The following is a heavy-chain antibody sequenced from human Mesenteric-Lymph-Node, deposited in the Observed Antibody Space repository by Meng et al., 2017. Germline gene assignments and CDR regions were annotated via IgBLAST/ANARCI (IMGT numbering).Heavy chain of an antibody. V-gene: IGHV4-61*08. J-gene: IGHJ4*02. D-gene: IGHD5-24*01. CDR3: ARKRDGYNPFDD. CDR2: IYYSGST. CDR1: GGSVSSGDYF. Sequence: QGQLRGGGPGLVRPSETLPSSCSVFGGSVSSGDYFWSWIRQPPGKGLEWIGYIYYSGSTDYNPSLKSRVTMSVDTSKNQFSLKLSSVTAVDTAVYYCARKRDGYNPFDDWGQGTLVTVSS.